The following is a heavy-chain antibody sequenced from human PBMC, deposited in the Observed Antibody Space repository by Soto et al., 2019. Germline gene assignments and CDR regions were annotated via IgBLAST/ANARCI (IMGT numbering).Heavy chain of an antibody. Sequence: PSETLSLTCTVSGGSVSSGSYYWSWIRQPPGKGLEWIGYIYYSGSTNYNPSLKSRVTISVDTSKNQFSLKLSSVTAADTAVYYCARDLAGYCSGGSCYPYGMDVWGQGTTVTVSS. V-gene: IGHV4-61*01. J-gene: IGHJ6*02. CDR1: GGSVSSGSYY. CDR2: IYYSGST. CDR3: ARDLAGYCSGGSCYPYGMDV. D-gene: IGHD2-15*01.